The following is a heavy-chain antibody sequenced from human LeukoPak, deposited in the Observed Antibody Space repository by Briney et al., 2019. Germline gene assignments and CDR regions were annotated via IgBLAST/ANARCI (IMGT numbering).Heavy chain of an antibody. CDR2: ITGGSSTIT. Sequence: GGSLRLSCAASGFTFSSYSMNWVRQAPGKGLEWLSYITGGSSTITYYADSVKGRFTISRDNAKKSLYLQMNSLRAEDTAVYYCARHLSGITGYTYGRGVDYWGQGTLLTVSS. D-gene: IGHD5-18*01. CDR1: GFTFSSYS. J-gene: IGHJ4*02. CDR3: ARHLSGITGYTYGRGVDY. V-gene: IGHV3-48*04.